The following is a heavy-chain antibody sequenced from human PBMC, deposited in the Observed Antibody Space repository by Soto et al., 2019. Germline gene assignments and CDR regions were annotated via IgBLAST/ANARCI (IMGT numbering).Heavy chain of an antibody. V-gene: IGHV3-23*01. Sequence: EVQFLESGGGVVRPGGSLRLSCVASGLSFDNYAMTWVRQSPGKGLEWLACITGNGAVTSYTDSVRGRFTISRDNSKNTLYLQMDSLRADDTAVDYCGKDPNGDYFGTFDFWGQGTTVTVSS. CDR3: GKDPNGDYFGTFDF. CDR1: GLSFDNYA. J-gene: IGHJ3*01. CDR2: ITGNGAVT. D-gene: IGHD4-17*01.